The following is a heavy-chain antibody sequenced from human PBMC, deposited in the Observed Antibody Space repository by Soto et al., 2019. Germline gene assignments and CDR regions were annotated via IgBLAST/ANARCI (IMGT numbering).Heavy chain of an antibody. Sequence: ASAKVSFKASGGTFSSYAISWVRQAPGQGLEWMGGIIPIFGTANYAQEFQGRVTITADESTSTAYMELSSLRSEDTAVYYCARGRLITMVRGVIISRGPFDPWGQGTLVTVSS. D-gene: IGHD3-10*01. CDR3: ARGRLITMVRGVIISRGPFDP. J-gene: IGHJ5*02. V-gene: IGHV1-69*13. CDR1: GGTFSSYA. CDR2: IIPIFGTA.